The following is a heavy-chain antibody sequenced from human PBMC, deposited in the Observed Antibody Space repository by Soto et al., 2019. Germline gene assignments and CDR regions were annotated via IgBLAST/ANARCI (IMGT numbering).Heavy chain of an antibody. CDR1: GGSFSGYY. CDR2: INHSGST. CDR3: ARLVVVVPAADHYYYGMDV. J-gene: IGHJ6*02. D-gene: IGHD2-2*01. V-gene: IGHV4-34*01. Sequence: PSETLSLTCAVYGGSFSGYYWSWIRQPPGKGLEWIGEINHSGSTNYNPSLKSRVTISVDTSKNQFSLKLSSVTAADTAVYYCARLVVVVPAADHYYYGMDVWGQGTTVTVSS.